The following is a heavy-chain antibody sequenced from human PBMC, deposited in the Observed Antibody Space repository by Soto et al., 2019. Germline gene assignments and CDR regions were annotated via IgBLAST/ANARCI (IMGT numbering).Heavy chain of an antibody. CDR2: ISWNSGSI. CDR3: AKDIRSYSSSSAFDI. J-gene: IGHJ3*02. CDR1: GFTFDDYA. Sequence: GGSLRLSCAASGFTFDDYAMHWVRQAPGKGLEWVSGISWNSGSIGYADSVKGRFTISRDNAKNSLYLQMNSLRAEDTALYYCAKDIRSYSSSSAFDIWGQGTMVTVSS. V-gene: IGHV3-9*01. D-gene: IGHD6-6*01.